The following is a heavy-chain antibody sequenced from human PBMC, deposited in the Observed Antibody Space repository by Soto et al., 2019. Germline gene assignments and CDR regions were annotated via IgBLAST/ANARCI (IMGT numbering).Heavy chain of an antibody. V-gene: IGHV3-23*01. D-gene: IGHD6-13*01. Sequence: EVQLLESGGGLVQPGGSLRLSCAASGFTFSSYAMSWVRQAPGKGLEWVSAISGSGGSTYYADSVKGRFTISRDNSKNTLYLQMNSLRAEDTGVYYCAKVWDSAPTSYSSSWYYGLGYCDYWGQGTLVTVSS. CDR1: GFTFSSYA. CDR3: AKVWDSAPTSYSSSWYYGLGYCDY. CDR2: ISGSGGST. J-gene: IGHJ4*02.